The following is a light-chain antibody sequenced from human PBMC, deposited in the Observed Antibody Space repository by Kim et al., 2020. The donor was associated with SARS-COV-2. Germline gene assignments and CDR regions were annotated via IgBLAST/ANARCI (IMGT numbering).Light chain of an antibody. CDR2: AAS. Sequence: ASVGNRVTITCRASQRISNYLAWFQQKPGKAPKYLIYAASSLHNGVPSQLSGSGSGTDFTLTISSLQPEDYATYYCQQYHSYQFTFGQGTPPE. CDR3: QQYHSYQFT. J-gene: IGKJ5*01. CDR1: QRISNY. V-gene: IGKV1-16*02.